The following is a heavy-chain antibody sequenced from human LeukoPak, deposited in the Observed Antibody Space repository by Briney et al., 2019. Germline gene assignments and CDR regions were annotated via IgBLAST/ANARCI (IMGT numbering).Heavy chain of an antibody. Sequence: ASVKVSCKVSGYTLTELSMHWVRQAPGKGLEWMGGFDPEDGETIYTQKFQGRVTMTEDTSTDTAYMELSSLRSEDTAVYYCATGEGGSGYYLPFDYWGQGTLVTVSS. V-gene: IGHV1-24*01. J-gene: IGHJ4*02. CDR3: ATGEGGSGYYLPFDY. D-gene: IGHD3-22*01. CDR1: GYTLTELS. CDR2: FDPEDGET.